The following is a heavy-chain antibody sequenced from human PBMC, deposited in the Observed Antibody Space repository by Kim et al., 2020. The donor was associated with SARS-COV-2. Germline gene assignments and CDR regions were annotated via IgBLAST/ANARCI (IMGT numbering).Heavy chain of an antibody. CDR1: GGSISSGAYS. CDR2: IYHSGST. D-gene: IGHD3-9*01. CDR3: ARAPYYDILTGYQWGWFDP. Sequence: SDTLSLTCAVSGGSISSGAYSWSWIRQPPGKGLEWIGYIYHSGSTYYNPSLKSRVTISVDRSKNQFSLKLSSVTAADTAVYYCARAPYYDILTGYQWGWFDPWGQGTLVTVSS. V-gene: IGHV4-30-2*01. J-gene: IGHJ5*02.